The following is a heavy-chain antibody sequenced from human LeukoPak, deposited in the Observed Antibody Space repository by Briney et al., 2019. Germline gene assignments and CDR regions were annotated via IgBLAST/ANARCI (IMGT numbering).Heavy chain of an antibody. CDR3: ARSHGYLFDY. J-gene: IGHJ4*02. Sequence: KSSETLSLTCTVSGGSISSYYWSWIRQPPGKGLEWIGYIYHSGSTNYNPSLKSRVTISVDTSKNQFSLKLSSVTAADTAVYYCARSHGYLFDYWGQGTLVTVSS. CDR2: IYHSGST. CDR1: GGSISSYY. D-gene: IGHD5-18*01. V-gene: IGHV4-59*01.